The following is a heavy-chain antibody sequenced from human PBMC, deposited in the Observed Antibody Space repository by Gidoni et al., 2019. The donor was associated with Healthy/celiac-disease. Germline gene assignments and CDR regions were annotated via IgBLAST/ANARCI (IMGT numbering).Heavy chain of an antibody. CDR1: GGSISSYY. D-gene: IGHD1-26*01. CDR3: ARVMLYWDDAFDI. CDR2: IYYSGST. Sequence: QVQLQESGPGLVKPSETLSLTCTVSGGSISSYYWSWIRQPPGKGLEWIGYIYYSGSTNYNPSLKSRVTISVDTSKNQFSLKLSSVTAADTAVYYCARVMLYWDDAFDIWGQGTMVTVSS. V-gene: IGHV4-59*01. J-gene: IGHJ3*02.